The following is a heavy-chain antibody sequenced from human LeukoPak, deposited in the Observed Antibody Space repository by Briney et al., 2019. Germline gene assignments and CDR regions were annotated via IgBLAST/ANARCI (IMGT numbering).Heavy chain of an antibody. CDR1: GGTFSSYA. J-gene: IGHJ4*02. D-gene: IGHD3-22*01. CDR2: IIPIFGTA. Sequence: ASVKVSCKASGGTFSSYAISWVRQAPGQGLEWMGGIIPIFGTANYAQKFQGRVTITADESTSTAYMELSSLRSEDTAVYYCARDRYYDSSGTLLGYWGQGTLVTVSS. V-gene: IGHV1-69*13. CDR3: ARDRYYDSSGTLLGY.